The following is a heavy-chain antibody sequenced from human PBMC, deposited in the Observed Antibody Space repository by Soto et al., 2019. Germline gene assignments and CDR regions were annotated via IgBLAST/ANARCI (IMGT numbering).Heavy chain of an antibody. J-gene: IGHJ5*02. V-gene: IGHV1-69*06. D-gene: IGHD6-19*01. CDR3: AGDIALGPQPIPHWFDP. Sequence: GASVKVSCKASGDAFNDYAIAWVRQAPGQGLEWLGGIIPMFGAASYAQKFQGRVTLTADKSTSTAYLELSSLMSDDTAMYFCAGDIALGPQPIPHWFDPWGQGTLVTVSS. CDR1: GDAFNDYA. CDR2: IIPMFGAA.